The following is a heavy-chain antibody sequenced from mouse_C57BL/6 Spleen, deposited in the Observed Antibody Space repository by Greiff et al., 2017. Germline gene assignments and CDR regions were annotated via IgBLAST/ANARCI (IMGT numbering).Heavy chain of an antibody. D-gene: IGHD2-4*01. CDR3: AREDYDYDGDYAMDY. Sequence: EVQRVESGGGLVKPGGSLKLSCAASGFTFSSYAMSWVRQTPEKRLEWVATLSDGGSYTYYPDNVKGRFTISRDNAKNNLYLQMSHLKSEDTAMYYCAREDYDYDGDYAMDYWGQGTSVTVSS. V-gene: IGHV5-4*01. J-gene: IGHJ4*01. CDR1: GFTFSSYA. CDR2: LSDGGSYT.